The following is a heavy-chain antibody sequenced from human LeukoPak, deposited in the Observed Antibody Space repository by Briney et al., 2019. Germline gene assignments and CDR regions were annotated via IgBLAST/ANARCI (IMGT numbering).Heavy chain of an antibody. CDR3: ARNYDSSGYYYVGY. V-gene: IGHV4-59*12. CDR2: IYYSGST. D-gene: IGHD3-22*01. J-gene: IGHJ4*02. CDR1: GGSTSSYY. Sequence: SETLSLTCTVSGGSTSSYYWSWIRQPPGKGLEWIGYIYYSGSTNYNPSLKSRVTISVDTSKNQFSLKLSSVTAADTAVYYCARNYDSSGYYYVGYWGQGTLVTVSS.